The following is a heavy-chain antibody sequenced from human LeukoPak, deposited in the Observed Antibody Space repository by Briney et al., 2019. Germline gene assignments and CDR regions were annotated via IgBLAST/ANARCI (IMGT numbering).Heavy chain of an antibody. V-gene: IGHV3-15*01. CDR2: IKSKTDGGTT. CDR3: TTVRYCSAHVWPTCAYY. J-gene: IGHJ4*02. D-gene: IGHD2-15*01. CDR1: GFTFSNAW. Sequence: GGSLRLSRAASGFTFSNAWMSRVRQAPGKGLEWVGRIKSKTDGGTTDYAAPVKGRFTISRDDSKNTLYLQMNSLETEDTAVYYCTTVRYCSAHVWPTCAYYWGQGTLVTVSS.